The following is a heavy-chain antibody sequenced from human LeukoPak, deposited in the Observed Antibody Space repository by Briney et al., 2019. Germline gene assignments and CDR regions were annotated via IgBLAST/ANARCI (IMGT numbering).Heavy chain of an antibody. Sequence: SGGSLRLSCAASGFSFSSFWMGWVRQVSGKRPEWVANIKEDGSKKQYVESLKGRFAIARDNAKNSLYLEMSSLRVEDTGVYYCARAIGGYNVMDVWGQGTTVTVSS. V-gene: IGHV3-7*04. CDR1: GFSFSSFW. D-gene: IGHD2-15*01. CDR3: ARAIGGYNVMDV. J-gene: IGHJ6*02. CDR2: IKEDGSKK.